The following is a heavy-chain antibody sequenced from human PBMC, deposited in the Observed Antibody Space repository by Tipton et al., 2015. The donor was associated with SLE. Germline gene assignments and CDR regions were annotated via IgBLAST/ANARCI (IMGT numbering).Heavy chain of an antibody. V-gene: IGHV4-59*01. CDR3: ARTWSFNWFAP. CDR1: GGSMGNYF. J-gene: IGHJ5*02. CDR2: ASYSGST. Sequence: TLSLTCTVSGGSMGNYFWSWIRQPPGKGLEWIGCASYSGSTNYNPSLTSRVTISVDAAKNQFSLKLTSVTAADTAVYYCARTWSFNWFAPWGQGTLVTVSS.